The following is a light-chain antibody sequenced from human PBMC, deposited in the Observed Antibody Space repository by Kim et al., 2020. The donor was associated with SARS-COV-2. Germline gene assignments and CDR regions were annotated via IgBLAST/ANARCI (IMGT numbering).Light chain of an antibody. CDR1: QDISNY. CDR3: QQYDNFWT. J-gene: IGKJ1*01. CDR2: DAS. V-gene: IGKV1-33*01. Sequence: SASVGDRVTITCQASQDISNYLNWYQHKAGKAPNLLIFDASSLETGVPSRFSGSGSGTHFTFTISGLQPEDIATYYCQQYDNFWTFGQGTKVDIK.